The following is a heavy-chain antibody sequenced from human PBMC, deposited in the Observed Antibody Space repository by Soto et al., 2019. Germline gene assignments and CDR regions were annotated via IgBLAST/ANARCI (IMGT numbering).Heavy chain of an antibody. J-gene: IGHJ4*02. CDR3: ATMWSGYNSY. Sequence: PSETLSLTCAVYGGSFSDYYWSWIRQPPGKGLEWIGEINHSGSTNCNPSLKSRVSISVDKSKNQFSLRLTSVTAADTALYYCATMWSGYNSYWGQGILVTVSS. CDR1: GGSFSDYY. V-gene: IGHV4-34*01. D-gene: IGHD6-25*01. CDR2: INHSGST.